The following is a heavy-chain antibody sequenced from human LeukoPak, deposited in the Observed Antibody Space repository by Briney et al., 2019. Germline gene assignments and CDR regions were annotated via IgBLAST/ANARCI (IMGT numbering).Heavy chain of an antibody. Sequence: GGSLRLSCAASGITFSDYYMTWIRQAPGKGLKWVSSIGRSSTDTKYADSVKGRFTISRDDAKNSVYLQMNSLRAEDTAVYYCATFRGWYIAHWGQGSLVTVSS. V-gene: IGHV3-11*03. CDR3: ATFRGWYIAH. CDR2: IGRSSTDT. D-gene: IGHD6-19*01. J-gene: IGHJ4*02. CDR1: GITFSDYY.